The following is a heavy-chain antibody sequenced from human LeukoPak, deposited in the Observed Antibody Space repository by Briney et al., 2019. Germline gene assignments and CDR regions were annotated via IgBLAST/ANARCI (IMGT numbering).Heavy chain of an antibody. Sequence: PGGSLRLSCAASGFTFSSYAMSWVRQAPGKGLEWVTISRDNSKNTLYLQMNSLRAEDTAVYYCASPHTRIVGAKAEYFQHWGQGTLVTVSS. V-gene: IGHV3-23*01. CDR3: ASPHTRIVGAKAEYFQH. D-gene: IGHD1-26*01. J-gene: IGHJ1*01. CDR1: GFTFSSYA.